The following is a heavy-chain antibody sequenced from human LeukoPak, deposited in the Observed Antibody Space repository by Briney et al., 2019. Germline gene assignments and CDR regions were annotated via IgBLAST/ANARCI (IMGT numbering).Heavy chain of an antibody. CDR2: ITWNSGNI. CDR3: VRVNTYYYDSSPS. Sequence: PGRSLRLSCAASGFTFDDYAMHWVRQAPGQGLEWVSGITWNSGNIGYADSVKGRFTISRDNAKNSLYLQMNSLRAEDTAMYYCVRVNTYYYDSSPSWGQGTLVTVSS. CDR1: GFTFDDYA. V-gene: IGHV3-9*01. J-gene: IGHJ4*02. D-gene: IGHD3-22*01.